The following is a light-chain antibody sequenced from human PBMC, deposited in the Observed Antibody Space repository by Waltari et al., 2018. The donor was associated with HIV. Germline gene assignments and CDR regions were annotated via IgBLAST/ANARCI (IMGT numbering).Light chain of an antibody. CDR1: SSNIGSNT. J-gene: IGLJ3*02. CDR2: SNN. Sequence: QSVLTQPPSASGTPGQRVTISCSGSSSNIGSNTVNWYQQLPGTAPKLLIYSNNQRHSGVPDRCSGSKSGTSASLAISGLQSEDEADYYCAAWDDSLAWVFGGGTKLTVL. CDR3: AAWDDSLAWV. V-gene: IGLV1-44*01.